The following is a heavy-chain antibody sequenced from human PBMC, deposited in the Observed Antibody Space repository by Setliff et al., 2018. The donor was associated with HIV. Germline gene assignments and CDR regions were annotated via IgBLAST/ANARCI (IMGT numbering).Heavy chain of an antibody. Sequence: PSETLSLTCTVSGDSIDRSNFFWTWIRQHPGKGLEWIGYIYYSGSATYNPSLKSQASISVDTSRNEFSLKLSSVTAADTAVYYCARDQRYCTNALCPEALDVWGKGTTVTVSS. CDR3: ARDQRYCTNALCPEALDV. D-gene: IGHD2-8*01. CDR1: GDSIDRSNFF. CDR2: IYYSGSA. J-gene: IGHJ6*04. V-gene: IGHV4-30-4*01.